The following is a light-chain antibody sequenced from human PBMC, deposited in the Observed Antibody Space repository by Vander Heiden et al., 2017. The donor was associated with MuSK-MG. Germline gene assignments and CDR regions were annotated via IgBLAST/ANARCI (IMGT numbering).Light chain of an antibody. CDR2: DVS. V-gene: IGLV2-14*03. CDR3: DSSSPTTTLV. Sequence: QSALTQPASVSGTPGQSITISCTGTSNDIGTYNYVSWYQEHPGRDPKRIMFDVSNGPSGVSDRVFGSKSGNNASLHISGLQAEDEADDYCDSSSPTTTLVFGGGTKLTVL. J-gene: IGLJ2*01. CDR1: SNDIGTYNY.